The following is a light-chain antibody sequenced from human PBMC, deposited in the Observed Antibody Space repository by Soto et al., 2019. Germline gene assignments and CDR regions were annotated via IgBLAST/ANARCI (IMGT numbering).Light chain of an antibody. V-gene: IGKV3-20*01. CDR1: QSVRSSH. Sequence: ESVLPPSKGTISFSRFYRCHLSCRASQSVRSSHLAWYQQKPGQAPRLLIYGASSRAPGIPDRFSGSGSGTDFTLTISRLEPEDFAVYHCQQYGSHFGRGTKVDI. CDR3: QQYGSH. J-gene: IGKJ3*01. CDR2: GAS.